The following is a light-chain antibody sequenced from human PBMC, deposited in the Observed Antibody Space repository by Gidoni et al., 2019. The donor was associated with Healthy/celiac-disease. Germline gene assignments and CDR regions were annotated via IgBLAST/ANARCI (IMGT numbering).Light chain of an antibody. J-gene: IGKJ2*01. V-gene: IGKV3-20*01. CDR2: GAS. CDR3: QQYGSSPRYT. Sequence: EMVLTQSPGTRSLSPGERATLSCRASQSVSSSYLAWYQQKPGQAPSLLIYGASSRATGIPDRFSGSGSGTDFTLTISRLEPEDFAVYYCQQYGSSPRYTFGQGTKLEIK. CDR1: QSVSSSY.